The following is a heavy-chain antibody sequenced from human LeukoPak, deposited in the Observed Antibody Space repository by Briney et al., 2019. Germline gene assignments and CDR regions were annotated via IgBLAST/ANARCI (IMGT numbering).Heavy chain of an antibody. CDR1: GFTFSSYA. J-gene: IGHJ1*01. V-gene: IGHV3-23*01. Sequence: PGGSLRLSCAASGFTFSSYAMSWVRQAPGKGLEWVSAISGSGGSTYYADSVKGRFTISRDNSKNTLYLQMNSLRAEDTAVYYCAKDLHYYGSGRYYNGGSWGQGTLVTVSS. D-gene: IGHD3-10*01. CDR3: AKDLHYYGSGRYYNGGS. CDR2: ISGSGGST.